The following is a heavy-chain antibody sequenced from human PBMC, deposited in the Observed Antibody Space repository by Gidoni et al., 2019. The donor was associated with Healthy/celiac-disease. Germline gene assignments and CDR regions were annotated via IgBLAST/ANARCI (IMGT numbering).Heavy chain of an antibody. Sequence: QVQLQQWGAGLLKPSETLSLTCAVYGGSFSGYYWSWIRQPPGKGLEWIGEINHSGSTNYNPSLKSRVTISVDTSKNQSSLKLSSVTAADTAVYYCARGYGDYLEYFQHWGQGTLVTVSS. J-gene: IGHJ1*01. CDR2: INHSGST. CDR3: ARGYGDYLEYFQH. CDR1: GGSFSGYY. V-gene: IGHV4-34*01. D-gene: IGHD4-17*01.